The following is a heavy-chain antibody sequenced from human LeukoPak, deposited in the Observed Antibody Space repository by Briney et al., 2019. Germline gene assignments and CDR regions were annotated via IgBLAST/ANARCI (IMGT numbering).Heavy chain of an antibody. Sequence: GGSPRLSCAASGFTFSSYWMHWVRQAPGKGLVWVSRISPDGSTTGHADSVKGRFTTSRDNAKNTLFLQMNSLRAEDTAVYYCTRDFDFSSAIWGQGTLVTVSS. V-gene: IGHV3-74*01. CDR2: ISPDGSTT. J-gene: IGHJ4*02. D-gene: IGHD3-3*01. CDR3: TRDFDFSSAI. CDR1: GFTFSSYW.